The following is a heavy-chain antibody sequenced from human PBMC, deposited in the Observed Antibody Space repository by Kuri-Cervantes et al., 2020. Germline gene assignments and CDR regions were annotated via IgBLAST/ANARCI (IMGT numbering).Heavy chain of an antibody. CDR1: GFTFSSYE. CDR3: ARDGPGRSYYYYYMDV. J-gene: IGHJ6*03. V-gene: IGHV3-48*03. CDR2: ISSSGSTI. Sequence: GESLKISCAASGFTFSSYEMNWVRQAPGKGLEWVSYISSSGSTIYYADSVKGRFTTSRDNAKNSLYLQMNSLRAEDTAVYYCARDGPGRSYYYYYMDVWGKGTTVTVSS.